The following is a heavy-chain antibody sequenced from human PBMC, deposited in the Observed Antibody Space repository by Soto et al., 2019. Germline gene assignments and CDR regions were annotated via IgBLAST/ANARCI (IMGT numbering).Heavy chain of an antibody. V-gene: IGHV4-39*01. CDR2: IYYSGST. CDR1: GGSISSSSYY. Sequence: PXGTLSLTCTVSGGSISSSSYYWGWIRQPPGKGLEWIGSIYYSGSTYYNPSLKSRVTISVDTSKNQFSLKLSSVTAADTAVYYCARPLEWLSGGYYYYGMDVWGQGTTVTVSS. D-gene: IGHD3-3*01. J-gene: IGHJ6*02. CDR3: ARPLEWLSGGYYYYGMDV.